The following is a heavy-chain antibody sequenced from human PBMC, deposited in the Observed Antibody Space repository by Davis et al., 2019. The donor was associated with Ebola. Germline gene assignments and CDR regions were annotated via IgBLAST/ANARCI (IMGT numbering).Heavy chain of an antibody. V-gene: IGHV6-1*01. CDR2: TYYTSKWHN. D-gene: IGHD5-12*01. CDR1: GDSVSGSNGA. Sequence: HSQTLSLTCAISGDSVSGSNGAWSWVRQSPSRGLEWLGRTYYTSKWHNDYGESVKSRITINPDTSKNQLSLQLNSVSPEDTAVYYCARGWLRVGFDSWGQGTLVTVSS. J-gene: IGHJ4*02. CDR3: ARGWLRVGFDS.